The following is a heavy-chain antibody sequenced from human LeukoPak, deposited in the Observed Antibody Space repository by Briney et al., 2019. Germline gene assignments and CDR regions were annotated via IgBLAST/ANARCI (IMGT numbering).Heavy chain of an antibody. Sequence: GGSLRLSCAASGFTFSSYSMNWVRQAPGKGLEWVSSISSSSSYIYYADSVKGRFTISRDNAKNSLYLQMNSLRAEDTAVYYCARGRGVVVPAASGFDYWGQGTLVTVSS. D-gene: IGHD2-2*01. CDR2: ISSSSSYI. V-gene: IGHV3-21*01. CDR3: ARGRGVVVPAASGFDY. CDR1: GFTFSSYS. J-gene: IGHJ4*02.